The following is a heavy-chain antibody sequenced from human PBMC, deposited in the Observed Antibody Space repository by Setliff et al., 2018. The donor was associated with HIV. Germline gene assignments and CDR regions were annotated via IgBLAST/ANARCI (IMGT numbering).Heavy chain of an antibody. J-gene: IGHJ4*02. Sequence: TLSLTCTVSGYSISSGYYWGWIRQPPGKGLEWIGNIYHSGSTYYNPSLKSRVTISVDTSKNQFSLKLTSVTAADTAVYYCARFSTSSGGTFDHWGQGTLVTVSS. CDR1: GYSISSGYY. CDR2: IYHSGST. V-gene: IGHV4-38-2*02. CDR3: ARFSTSSGGTFDH. D-gene: IGHD6-6*01.